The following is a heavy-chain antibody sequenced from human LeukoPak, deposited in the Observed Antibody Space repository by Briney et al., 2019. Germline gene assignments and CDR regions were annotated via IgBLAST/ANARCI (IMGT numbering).Heavy chain of an antibody. D-gene: IGHD6-13*01. V-gene: IGHV3-33*08. J-gene: IGHJ6*02. CDR1: GFTFSYYA. CDR2: IWYDGSNK. Sequence: GGSLRLSCAASGFTFSYYAMHWVRQAPGKGLEWVAVIWYDGSNKYYADSVKGRFTISRDNSKNTLYLQMNSLRAEDTAVYYCARDSLIAAALAGMDVWGQGTTVTVSS. CDR3: ARDSLIAAALAGMDV.